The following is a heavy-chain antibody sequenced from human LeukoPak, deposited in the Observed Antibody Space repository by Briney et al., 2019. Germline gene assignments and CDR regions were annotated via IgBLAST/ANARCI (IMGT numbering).Heavy chain of an antibody. J-gene: IGHJ3*02. CDR1: GFAFSTYW. D-gene: IGHD3-3*01. V-gene: IGHV3-7*01. CDR3: AKPITISGATDGFDI. Sequence: GGSLRLSCAASGFAFSTYWMNWIRQAPGKGLEWVANIKQDGSERYYLDSVKGRFTISRDNAKNSLYLQMCSLRAEDTAVYYCAKPITISGATDGFDIWGQGAKVTVSS. CDR2: IKQDGSER.